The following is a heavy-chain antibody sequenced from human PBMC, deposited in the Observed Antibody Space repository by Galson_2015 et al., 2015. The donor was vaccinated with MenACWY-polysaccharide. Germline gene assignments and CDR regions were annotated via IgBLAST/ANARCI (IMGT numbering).Heavy chain of an antibody. J-gene: IGHJ5*02. Sequence: LRLSCAASGFTFTTYAMTWVRQAPGKGLEWVSSIGGSGTTYYADSVKGRFTISRDNSKNMVYLQMNSLRAEDTAIYYCAKANSGGICTSGWACWFDPWGQGSLVIVSS. CDR2: IGGSGTT. V-gene: IGHV3-23*01. D-gene: IGHD2-15*01. CDR3: AKANSGGICTSGWACWFDP. CDR1: GFTFTTYA.